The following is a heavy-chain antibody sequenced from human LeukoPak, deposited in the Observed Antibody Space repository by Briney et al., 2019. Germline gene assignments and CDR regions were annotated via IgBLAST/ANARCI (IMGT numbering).Heavy chain of an antibody. J-gene: IGHJ5*02. Sequence: SETLSLTCTVSGGSISSGSYYWTWIRQPPGKGLEWIGEINHSGSTNYNPSLKSRVTISVDTSKNQFSLKLSSVTAADTAVYYCARKGGRQQLVRWFDPWGQGTLVTVSS. CDR2: INHSGST. CDR1: GGSISSGSYY. CDR3: ARKGGRQQLVRWFDP. D-gene: IGHD6-13*01. V-gene: IGHV4-39*07.